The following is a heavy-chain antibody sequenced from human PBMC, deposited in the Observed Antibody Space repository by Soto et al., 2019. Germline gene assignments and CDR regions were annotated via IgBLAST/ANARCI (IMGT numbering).Heavy chain of an antibody. CDR2: IYYSGST. J-gene: IGHJ5*02. V-gene: IGHV4-39*01. Sequence: ETLSLTCTVSGGSISSSSYYWGWIRQHPGKGLEWIGSIYYSGSTYYNPSLKSRVTISVDTSKNQFSLKLSSVTAAGTAVYYCARQGLSYNWNLNWFDPWGQGTLVTVSS. CDR1: GGSISSSSYY. D-gene: IGHD1-7*01. CDR3: ARQGLSYNWNLNWFDP.